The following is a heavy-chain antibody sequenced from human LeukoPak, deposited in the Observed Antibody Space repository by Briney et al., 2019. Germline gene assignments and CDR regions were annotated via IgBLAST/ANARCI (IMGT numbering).Heavy chain of an antibody. J-gene: IGHJ5*02. Sequence: SETLPLTCTVSGGSISSYYWSWIRQPAGKGLEWIGRIYTSGSTNYNPSLKSRVTMSVDTSKNQFSLKLSSVTAADTAVFYCARDLSAGHSSRGFDPWGQGTLVTVSS. CDR3: ARDLSAGHSSRGFDP. V-gene: IGHV4-4*07. CDR1: GGSISSYY. D-gene: IGHD6-13*01. CDR2: IYTSGST.